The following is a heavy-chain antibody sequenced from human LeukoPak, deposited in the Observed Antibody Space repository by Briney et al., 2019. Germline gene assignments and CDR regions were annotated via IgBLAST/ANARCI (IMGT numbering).Heavy chain of an antibody. CDR3: ARDVTMGATEDYMDV. D-gene: IGHD1-26*01. V-gene: IGHV1-46*01. Sequence: GASVKVSCKASGYTFTSYYMHWVRQAPGQGLEWMGIINPSGGSTSYAQKFQGRVTMTRDMSTSTVYMELSSLRSDDTAVYYCARDVTMGATEDYMDVWGKGTTVTISS. CDR2: INPSGGST. CDR1: GYTFTSYY. J-gene: IGHJ6*03.